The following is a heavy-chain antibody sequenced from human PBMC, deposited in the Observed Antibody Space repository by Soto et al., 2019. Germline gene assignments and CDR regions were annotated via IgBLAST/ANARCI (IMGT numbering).Heavy chain of an antibody. CDR2: INAGNGNT. V-gene: IGHV1-3*01. CDR1: GYTFTSYA. J-gene: IGHJ5*02. D-gene: IGHD3-10*01. CDR3: ARAFYGSGSYYNSGSNWFGP. Sequence: ASVKVSCKASGYTFTSYAMHWVRQAPGQRLEWMGWINAGNGNTKYSQKFQGRVTITRDTSASTAYMELSSLRSEDTAVYYCARAFYGSGSYYNSGSNWFGPWGQGTLVTVSS.